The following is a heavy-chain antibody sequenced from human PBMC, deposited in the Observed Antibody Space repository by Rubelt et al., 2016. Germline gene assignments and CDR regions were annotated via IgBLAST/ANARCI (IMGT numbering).Heavy chain of an antibody. D-gene: IGHD6-19*01. J-gene: IGHJ4*02. Sequence: IINPSGGSTSYAQKFQGRVTITADESTSTAYMELSSLRSEDTAVYYCARDAVAGAFDYWGQGTLVTVSS. CDR3: ARDAVAGAFDY. V-gene: IGHV1-46*01. CDR2: INPSGGST.